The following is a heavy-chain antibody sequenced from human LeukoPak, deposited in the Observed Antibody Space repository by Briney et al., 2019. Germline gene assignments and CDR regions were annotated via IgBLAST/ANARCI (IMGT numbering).Heavy chain of an antibody. V-gene: IGHV3-23*01. J-gene: IGHJ3*02. CDR1: GFTFSNYA. CDR2: ISGSGGST. CDR3: ALNGREVPSGAFDI. Sequence: PGGSLRLSCAASGFTFSNYAMSWVRQAPGKGLEWVSAISGSGGSTYYADSVKGRLTISRDNSKNTLYLQMNSLRAEDTAVYYCALNGREVPSGAFDIWGQGTMVTVSS. D-gene: IGHD3-16*02.